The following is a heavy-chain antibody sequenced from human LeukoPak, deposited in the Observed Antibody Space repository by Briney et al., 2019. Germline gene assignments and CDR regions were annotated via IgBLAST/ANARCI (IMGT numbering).Heavy chain of an antibody. CDR1: GGSIESDTYY. Sequence: SETLSLTCTVSGGSIESDTYYWGWIRQPPGKGLEWIGSIHHSGTTYYHSSLKSRVTISVDTSKNQFSLKLSSVTAADTAVYYCARDRPGGSSLDYWGQGTLVTVSS. V-gene: IGHV4-39*07. CDR2: IHHSGTT. D-gene: IGHD6-13*01. J-gene: IGHJ4*02. CDR3: ARDRPGGSSLDY.